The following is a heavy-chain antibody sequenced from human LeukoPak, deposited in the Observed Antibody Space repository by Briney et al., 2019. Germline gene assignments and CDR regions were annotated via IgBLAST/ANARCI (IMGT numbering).Heavy chain of an antibody. CDR3: ARRTPRCDGTCYDAFDV. D-gene: IGHD1-26*01. J-gene: IGHJ3*01. CDR2: MSPHNGHT. V-gene: IGHV1-8*01. Sequence: ASVKVSCKASGYTFIDYDINWVRQAPGQGLEWMGLMSPHNGHTEYAQNFQGRVTMTRDTSTGTAYMELRSLRSEDTAVYYCARRTPRCDGTCYDAFDVWGQGTMVTVSS. CDR1: GYTFIDYD.